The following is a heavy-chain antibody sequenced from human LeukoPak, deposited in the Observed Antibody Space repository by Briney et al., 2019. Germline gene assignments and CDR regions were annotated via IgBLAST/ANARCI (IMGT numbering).Heavy chain of an antibody. CDR2: IRYDGSNK. CDR1: GFTFSSYG. D-gene: IGHD3-3*01. Sequence: GGSLRLSCAASGFTFSSYGMHWVRQAPGKGLEWVAFIRYDGSNKYYADSVKGRFTISRDNAKNSLYLQMNSLRAEDTAVYYCARRRFSLNWFDPWGQGTLVTVSS. CDR3: ARRRFSLNWFDP. V-gene: IGHV3-30*02. J-gene: IGHJ5*02.